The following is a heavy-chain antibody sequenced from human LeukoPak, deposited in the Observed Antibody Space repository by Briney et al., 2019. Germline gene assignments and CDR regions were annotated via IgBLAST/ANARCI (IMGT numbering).Heavy chain of an antibody. CDR2: ISGSGGST. CDR1: GFTFSSYA. V-gene: IGHV3-23*01. Sequence: GGSLRLSCAASGFTFSSYAMSWVRQAPGKGLEWVSAISGSGGSTYYADSVKGRFTISRDNSKHTLYLQMNSLRAEDTAVYYCAKVRLATHHFDYWGQGTLVTVSS. D-gene: IGHD5-24*01. CDR3: AKVRLATHHFDY. J-gene: IGHJ4*02.